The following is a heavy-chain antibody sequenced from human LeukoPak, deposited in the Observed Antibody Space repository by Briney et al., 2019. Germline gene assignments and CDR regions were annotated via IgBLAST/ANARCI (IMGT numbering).Heavy chain of an antibody. V-gene: IGHV3-23*01. J-gene: IGHJ5*02. CDR3: AKDLMAYSSGNNWFDP. CDR1: GFTFSSYT. Sequence: RGSLRVSCAASGFTFSSYTMSWGRQAPGKGLEWVSAISGSGGSTYYADSLKGRFTISRDNSKNTLYLQMNSLRAEDTAVYYCAKDLMAYSSGNNWFDPWGQGTLVTVSS. D-gene: IGHD6-19*01. CDR2: ISGSGGST.